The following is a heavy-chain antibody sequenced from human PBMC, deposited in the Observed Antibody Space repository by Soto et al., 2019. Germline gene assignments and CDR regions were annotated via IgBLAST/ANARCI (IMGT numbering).Heavy chain of an antibody. J-gene: IGHJ4*02. CDR2: INAGNGNT. CDR1: GYTLTSYA. V-gene: IGHV1-3*01. CDR3: ARDLQADY. Sequence: APVKGSCKGSGYTLTSYAMHWVRQAPGQRLEWMGWINAGNGNTKYSQKFQGRVTITRDTSAGTAYMELSSLRSEDTAVYYCARDLQADYWGQGTLVTVSS.